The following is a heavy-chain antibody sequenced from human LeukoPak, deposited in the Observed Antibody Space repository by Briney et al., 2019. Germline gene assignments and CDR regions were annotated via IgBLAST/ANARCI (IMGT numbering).Heavy chain of an antibody. J-gene: IGHJ6*02. CDR3: ARGLNYYYAMDV. V-gene: IGHV1-2*02. Sequence: ASGRVCCTASGYTFTGYYMHWLRQAPGQGVGWMGWINPNSGGTNYAQKFQGRVTMTRDTSISTAYMELSRLRSDDTAVYYCARGLNYYYAMDVWGQGTTVTVSS. CDR2: INPNSGGT. CDR1: GYTFTGYY.